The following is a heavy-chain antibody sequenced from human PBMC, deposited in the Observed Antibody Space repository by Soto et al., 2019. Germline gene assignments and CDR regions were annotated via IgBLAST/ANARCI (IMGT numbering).Heavy chain of an antibody. CDR1: GFTVSSNY. J-gene: IGHJ4*02. CDR3: ARAQTYYDFWSGYSAFDY. V-gene: IGHV3-53*01. CDR2: IYSGGST. Sequence: GGSLRLSFAAPGFTVSSNYMSWVRQAPGKGLEWVSVIYSGGSTYYADSVKGRFTISRDNSKNTLYLQMNSLRAEDTAVYYCARAQTYYDFWSGYSAFDYWGQGTLVTVSS. D-gene: IGHD3-3*01.